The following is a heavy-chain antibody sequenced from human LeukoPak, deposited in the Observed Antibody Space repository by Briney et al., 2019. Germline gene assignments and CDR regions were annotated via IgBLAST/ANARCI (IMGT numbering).Heavy chain of an antibody. D-gene: IGHD3-10*02. V-gene: IGHV3-23*01. J-gene: IGHJ4*02. CDR1: GFTFNSYA. Sequence: PGGSLRLSCAASGFTFNSYAMSWVRQAPGKGLEWVSAISGSGGSTYYADSVKGRFTISRDNSKNTLYLQMNSLRAEDTAVYYCARGTMFPYYFDYWGQGTLVTVS. CDR3: ARGTMFPYYFDY. CDR2: ISGSGGST.